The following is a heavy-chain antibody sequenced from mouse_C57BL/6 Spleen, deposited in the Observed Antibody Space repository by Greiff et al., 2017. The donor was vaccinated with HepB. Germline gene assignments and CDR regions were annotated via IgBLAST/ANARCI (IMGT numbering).Heavy chain of an antibody. D-gene: IGHD2-4*01. J-gene: IGHJ4*01. Sequence: QVQLKESGAELARPGASVKLSCKASGYTFTSYGISWVKQRTGQGLEWTGEIYPRSGNTYYNEKFKGKATLTADKSSSTAYMELRSLKSEDSVVYFCSRDDYYDYDYAMDYWGQGTSVTVSS. V-gene: IGHV1-81*01. CDR2: IYPRSGNT. CDR3: SRDDYYDYDYAMDY. CDR1: GYTFTSYG.